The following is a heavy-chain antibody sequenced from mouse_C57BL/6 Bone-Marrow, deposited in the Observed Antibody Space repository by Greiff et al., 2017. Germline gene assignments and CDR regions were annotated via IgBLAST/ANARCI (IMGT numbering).Heavy chain of an antibody. D-gene: IGHD1-1*01. CDR1: GFTFSDYG. V-gene: IGHV5-17*01. J-gene: IGHJ1*03. Sequence: EVQLQQSGGGLVKPGGSLKLSCAASGFTFSDYGMHWVRQAPEKGLEWVAYISSGSSTIYYADTVKGRFTISRDNAKNTLFLQMTSLRSEDTAMYYCACITTVVSHGWYFDVWGTGTTVTVSS. CDR2: ISSGSSTI. CDR3: ACITTVVSHGWYFDV.